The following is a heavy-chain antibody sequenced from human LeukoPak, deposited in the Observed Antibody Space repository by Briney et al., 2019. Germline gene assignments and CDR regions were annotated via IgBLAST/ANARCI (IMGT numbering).Heavy chain of an antibody. CDR3: ARGSTAVAGLVDY. J-gene: IGHJ4*02. D-gene: IGHD6-19*01. CDR2: ISSNGGST. CDR1: GFTFSSYA. Sequence: GGSLRLSCAASGFTFSSYAMHWVRQAPGKGLEYVSAISSNGGSTYYANSVKGRFTISRDNSKNTLYLQMGSLRAEDMAVYYCARGSTAVAGLVDYWGQGTLVTVSS. V-gene: IGHV3-64*01.